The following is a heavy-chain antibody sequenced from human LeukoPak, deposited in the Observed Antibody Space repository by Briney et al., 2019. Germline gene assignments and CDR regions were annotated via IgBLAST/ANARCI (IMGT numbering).Heavy chain of an antibody. V-gene: IGHV4-34*01. CDR3: ARGNYYDSSGYYSGNYYYYGMDV. J-gene: IGHJ6*02. CDR2: INHSGST. D-gene: IGHD3-22*01. CDR1: GESFSGYY. Sequence: SETLSLTCAVYGESFSGYYWSWIRQPPGKGLEWIGEINHSGSTNYNPSLKSRVTISVDTSKNQFSLKLSSVTAADTAVYYCARGNYYDSSGYYSGNYYYYGMDVWGQGTTVTVSS.